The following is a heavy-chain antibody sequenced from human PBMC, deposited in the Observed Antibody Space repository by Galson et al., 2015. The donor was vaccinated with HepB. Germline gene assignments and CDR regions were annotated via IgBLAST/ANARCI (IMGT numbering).Heavy chain of an antibody. D-gene: IGHD5-12*01. Sequence: SLRLSCAASGFAFSGYSMIWVRQAPGKGLEWVSYISSGSSSRWHAGSVKGRFTISRDNGKNLLYLQMNSLRAEDTAVYYCVKESLYSGYDWGQGTLVTVSS. CDR1: GFAFSGYS. CDR3: VKESLYSGYD. J-gene: IGHJ4*02. V-gene: IGHV3-48*01. CDR2: ISSGSSSR.